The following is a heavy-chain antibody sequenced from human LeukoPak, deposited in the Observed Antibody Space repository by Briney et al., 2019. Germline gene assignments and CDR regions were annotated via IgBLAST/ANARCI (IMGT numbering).Heavy chain of an antibody. CDR2: IYYSGNT. CDR3: ARYGSEDGSGFWFFDY. J-gene: IGHJ4*02. Sequence: PSETLSLTCTVSGDSISSYYWSWIRQTPGKGLEWIGHIYYSGNTNYNPSLKSRVSISLDTSKNQFSLELSSVTAADTAVYYCARYGSEDGSGFWFFDYWGQGTLVIVSS. V-gene: IGHV4-59*01. D-gene: IGHD3-10*01. CDR1: GDSISSYY.